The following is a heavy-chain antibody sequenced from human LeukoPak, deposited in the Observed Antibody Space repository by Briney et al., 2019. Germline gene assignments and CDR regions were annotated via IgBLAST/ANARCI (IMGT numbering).Heavy chain of an antibody. D-gene: IGHD3-22*01. CDR2: ISSSSSYI. Sequence: GGSLRLSCAASGFTFSSYSMNWVRQAPGKGLEWVSSISSSSSYIYYADSVKGRFTISRDNSKNTLYLQMNSLRAEDTAVYYCAKDAPYYDSSGTHIDYWGQGTLVTVSS. J-gene: IGHJ4*02. CDR1: GFTFSSYS. CDR3: AKDAPYYDSSGTHIDY. V-gene: IGHV3-21*01.